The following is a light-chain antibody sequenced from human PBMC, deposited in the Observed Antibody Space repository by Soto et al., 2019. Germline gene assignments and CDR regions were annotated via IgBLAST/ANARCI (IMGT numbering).Light chain of an antibody. V-gene: IGLV2-14*01. CDR2: DVS. Sequence: QSALTQPASVSGSPVQSSTISCTGTSSDVGGYNYVSWYQQHPGKAPILMIYDVSNRPSGVSNRFSGSKSGNTASLTISGIQAEDAADYYCSSYTSSSTLVFGGGTKLTVL. CDR1: SSDVGGYNY. J-gene: IGLJ2*01. CDR3: SSYTSSSTLV.